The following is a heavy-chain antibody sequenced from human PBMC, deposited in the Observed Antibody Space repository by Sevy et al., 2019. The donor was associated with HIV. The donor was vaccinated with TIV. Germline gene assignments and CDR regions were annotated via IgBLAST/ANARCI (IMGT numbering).Heavy chain of an antibody. D-gene: IGHD3-22*01. CDR1: GFTFSSYP. Sequence: GGSLILSSAASGFTFSSYPMSWVRQAPGKGLEWVSAISGSGGSTYYADSVKGRFTISRDNSKITLYLQMNSLRAEDTAVNYCATRRRLIMIVAVIDYWSQGTLVTVSS. CDR3: ATRRRLIMIVAVIDY. V-gene: IGHV3-23*01. J-gene: IGHJ4*02. CDR2: ISGSGGST.